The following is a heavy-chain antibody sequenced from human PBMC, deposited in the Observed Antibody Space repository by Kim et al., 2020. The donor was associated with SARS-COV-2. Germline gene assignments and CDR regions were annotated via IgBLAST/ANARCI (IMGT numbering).Heavy chain of an antibody. CDR1: GFTFSYYG. J-gene: IGHJ6*02. CDR2: ILFDGCDK. CDR3: AKMVEKYYYAMDV. V-gene: IGHV3-30*18. Sequence: GGSLRLSCEASGFTFSYYGMHWVRQAPGKGLEWLAFILFDGCDKYYVDSVKGRFTISRDNSKSTLYLQMNSLRAEDTAVYYCAKMVEKYYYAMDVWGQGT. D-gene: IGHD2-15*01.